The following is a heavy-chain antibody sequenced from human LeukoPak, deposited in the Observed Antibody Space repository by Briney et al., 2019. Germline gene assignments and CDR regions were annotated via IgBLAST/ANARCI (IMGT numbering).Heavy chain of an antibody. Sequence: GGSLRLSCAASGXNFRFYTVSWVRQPPGRGLEWVSVISGSGDSTQYADSVEGRFTISRDNSKDTLYLHMNTLKVDDTAVYYCARGPNDYWSGYSRYLDHWGQGTLVTVSS. CDR1: GXNFRFYT. CDR2: ISGSGDST. J-gene: IGHJ4*02. D-gene: IGHD3-3*01. CDR3: ARGPNDYWSGYSRYLDH. V-gene: IGHV3-23*01.